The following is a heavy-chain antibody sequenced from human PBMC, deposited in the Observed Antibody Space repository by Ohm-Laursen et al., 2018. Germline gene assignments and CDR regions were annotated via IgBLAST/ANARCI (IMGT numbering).Heavy chain of an antibody. Sequence: TLSLTCSVSGGSISSYYWTWIRQPPGKGLEWIGYIYYSGSTNYNPSLKSRVTISVDTSKNQFSLKLSSVTAADTAVYYCARDHNGYPLVAFDIWGQGTMVTVSS. CDR1: GGSISSYY. D-gene: IGHD5-12*01. J-gene: IGHJ3*02. CDR3: ARDHNGYPLVAFDI. CDR2: IYYSGST. V-gene: IGHV4-59*12.